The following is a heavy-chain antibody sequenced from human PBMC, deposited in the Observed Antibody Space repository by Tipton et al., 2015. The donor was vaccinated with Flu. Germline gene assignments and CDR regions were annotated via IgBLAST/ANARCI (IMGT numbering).Heavy chain of an antibody. D-gene: IGHD3-22*01. V-gene: IGHV3-53*01. J-gene: IGHJ3*02. CDR1: GFTVSDSY. CDR2: IYTGSNI. Sequence: SLRLSCAACGFTVSDSYMNWVRQAPGKWLEWVSVIYTGSNIYYADSVRGRFTISRESSKNTLHLQMDSLRAEDTAVYYCARERYSDAGAFDIWGQGTMVTVSS. CDR3: ARERYSDAGAFDI.